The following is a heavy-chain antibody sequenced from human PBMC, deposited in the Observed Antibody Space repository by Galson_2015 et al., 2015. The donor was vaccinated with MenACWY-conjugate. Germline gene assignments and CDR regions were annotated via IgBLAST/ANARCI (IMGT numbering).Heavy chain of an antibody. V-gene: IGHV3-7*01. D-gene: IGHD3-10*01. CDR1: GFTFSTYW. J-gene: IGHJ4*02. CDR2: IKYDGSEQ. CDR3: VRPIMTFAAVRSLDY. Sequence: SLRLSCAASGFTFSTYWMTWVRQAPGKGLEWVANIKYDGSEQYYGDSMRGRFTISRDNAKNSLFLQMNSLRPEDTAVYYCVRPIMTFAAVRSLDYWGQGTVVTVSS.